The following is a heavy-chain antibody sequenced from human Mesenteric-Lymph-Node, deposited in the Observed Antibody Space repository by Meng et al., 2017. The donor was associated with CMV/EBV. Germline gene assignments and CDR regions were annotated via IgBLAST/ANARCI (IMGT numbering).Heavy chain of an antibody. J-gene: IGHJ4*02. V-gene: IGHV1-2*02. D-gene: IGHD1-26*01. CDR3: ARSRVGFDY. Sequence: ASVKVSCKTFTGYYIHWVRQAPGQGPEWMGWINPNSGGTKYAQKFQGRVTMTRDTSISTVYMELSSLRSEDTAVYYCARSRVGFDYWGQGTLVTVSS. CDR1: FTGYY. CDR2: INPNSGGT.